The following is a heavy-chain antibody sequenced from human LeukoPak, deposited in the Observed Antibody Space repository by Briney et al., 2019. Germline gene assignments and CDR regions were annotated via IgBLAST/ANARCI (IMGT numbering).Heavy chain of an antibody. D-gene: IGHD4-17*01. J-gene: IGHJ3*02. CDR3: ARDLRAAFANDYGDYLGSDDAFDI. CDR1: GFTFSSYW. V-gene: IGHV3-7*01. Sequence: GGSLRLSCAASGFTFSSYWMSWVRQAPGKGLEWVANIKQDGSEKYYVDSVKGRFTISRDNAKNSLYLQMNSLRAEDTAVYYCARDLRAAFANDYGDYLGSDDAFDIWGQGTMVTVSS. CDR2: IKQDGSEK.